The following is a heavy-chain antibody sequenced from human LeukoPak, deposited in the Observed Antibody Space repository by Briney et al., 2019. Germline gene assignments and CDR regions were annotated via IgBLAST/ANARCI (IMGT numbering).Heavy chain of an antibody. D-gene: IGHD3-22*01. CDR1: GGSISSGGYY. V-gene: IGHV4-31*03. J-gene: IGHJ3*02. Sequence: SQTLSLTCTVSGGSISSGGYYWSWIRQHPGKGLEWIGYIYYSGSTYYNPSLKSRVTISVDTSKNQFSLKLSSVTAADTAVYYCASAKNNYYDSSGYYPDAFDIWGQGTMVTVSS. CDR2: IYYSGST. CDR3: ASAKNNYYDSSGYYPDAFDI.